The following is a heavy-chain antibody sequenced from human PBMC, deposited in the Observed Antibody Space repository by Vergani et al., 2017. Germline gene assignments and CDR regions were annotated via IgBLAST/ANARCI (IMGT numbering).Heavy chain of an antibody. Sequence: QLQLQESGPGLVKPSATLSLTCSVSGASIRSSNYYWGWIRQPPGKGLEGIASIYYSGSTYYNPSLKSRVTISVDTSKNQFSLKLSSVTAADTAVYFCARHSTVEWLVKLGWIVPWGQGILVTVSS. CDR3: ARHSTVEWLVKLGWIVP. J-gene: IGHJ5*02. CDR2: IYYSGST. CDR1: GASIRSSNYY. D-gene: IGHD6-19*01. V-gene: IGHV4-39*01.